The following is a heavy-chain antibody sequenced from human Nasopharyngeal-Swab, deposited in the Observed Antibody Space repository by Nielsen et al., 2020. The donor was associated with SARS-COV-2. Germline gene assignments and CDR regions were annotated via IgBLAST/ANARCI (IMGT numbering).Heavy chain of an antibody. CDR3: AKGLRSSSWYEDY. Sequence: WIPQPPGKGLEWVSSIGNSGANTYYADSVKGRFTISRDNSKNTLYLQMNSLRAEDTAVYYCAKGLRSSSWYEDYWGQGTQVTVSS. V-gene: IGHV3-23*01. D-gene: IGHD6-13*01. CDR2: IGNSGANT. J-gene: IGHJ4*02.